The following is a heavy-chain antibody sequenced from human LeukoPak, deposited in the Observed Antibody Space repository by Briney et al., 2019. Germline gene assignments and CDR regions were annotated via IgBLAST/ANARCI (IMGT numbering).Heavy chain of an antibody. CDR2: ISAYNGNT. CDR1: GYTFTSYG. D-gene: IGHD2-21*02. J-gene: IGHJ3*02. CDR3: ARVGCGGDCYADAFDI. V-gene: IGHV1-18*01. Sequence: ASVKVSCKTSGYTFTSYGISWVRQAPGQGLEWMGWISAYNGNTNYAQKLQGRVTMTTDTSTSTAYMELSSLRSEDTAIYYCARVGCGGDCYADAFDIWGQGTMVTVSS.